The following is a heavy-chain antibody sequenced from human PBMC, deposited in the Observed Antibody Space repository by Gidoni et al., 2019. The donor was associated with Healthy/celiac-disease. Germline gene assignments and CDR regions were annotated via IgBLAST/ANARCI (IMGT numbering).Heavy chain of an antibody. V-gene: IGHV5-51*03. Sequence: EVQLVQSGAEVKKPGESLKISCKGSGYSLTSYWTGWVRQMPGKGLEWMGIIYPGDSDTRYSPSFQGQVTISADKSISTAYLQWSSLKASDTAMYYCARLGSGGYSGYDQFDYYYYYGMDVWGQGTTVTVSS. CDR2: IYPGDSDT. J-gene: IGHJ6*02. D-gene: IGHD5-12*01. CDR1: GYSLTSYW. CDR3: ARLGSGGYSGYDQFDYYYYYGMDV.